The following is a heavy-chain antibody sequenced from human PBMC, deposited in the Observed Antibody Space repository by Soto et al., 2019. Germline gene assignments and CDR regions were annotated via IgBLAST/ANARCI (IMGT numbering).Heavy chain of an antibody. CDR1: GFTFTSSA. V-gene: IGHV1-58*01. J-gene: IGHJ4*02. D-gene: IGHD2-2*01. Sequence: SVKVSCKASGFTFTSSAVQWVRQARGQRLEWIGWIVVGSGNTNYAQKFQERVTITRDMSTSTAYMELSSLRSEDTAVYYCAGDSRTTFADSGTFFDSWGQGTLVTVSS. CDR3: AGDSRTTFADSGTFFDS. CDR2: IVVGSGNT.